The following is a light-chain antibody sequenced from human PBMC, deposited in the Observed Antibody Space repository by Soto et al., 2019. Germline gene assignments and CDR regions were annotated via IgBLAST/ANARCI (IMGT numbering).Light chain of an antibody. CDR2: DVS. Sequence: QSALTQPRSVSGSPGQSVTISCTGTSSDVGGYNYVSWYQQHPCKSPKLMIYDVSKRPSGVPDRFSGSKSGNTAALTISGRQSEDEADYYCCSYAGSYVVFGGGTKLTVL. V-gene: IGLV2-11*01. J-gene: IGLJ2*01. CDR1: SSDVGGYNY. CDR3: CSYAGSYVV.